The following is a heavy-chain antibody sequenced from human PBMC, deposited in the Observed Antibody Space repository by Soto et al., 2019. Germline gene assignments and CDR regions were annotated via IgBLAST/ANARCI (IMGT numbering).Heavy chain of an antibody. Sequence: QLQLVQSGSEVRKPGSSVKVSCKASGGTFGNYAISWVRQAPGQGLEWLGGITPSLGTSEFAQEFRARVTMSADESTGSAYMELGSLRSEDTAVYYCARAITVVTGGDYFDFWGQGTLVTVSS. V-gene: IGHV1-69*01. CDR1: GGTFGNYA. J-gene: IGHJ4*02. D-gene: IGHD2-15*01. CDR2: ITPSLGTS. CDR3: ARAITVVTGGDYFDF.